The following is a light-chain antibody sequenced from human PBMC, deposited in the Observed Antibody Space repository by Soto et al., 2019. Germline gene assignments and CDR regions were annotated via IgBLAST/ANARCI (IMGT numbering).Light chain of an antibody. J-gene: IGLJ3*02. CDR1: SSNIGNNY. V-gene: IGLV1-51*01. CDR2: DND. Sequence: QSVLTQPPSVSAAPGQKVTISCSGSSSNIGNNYVSWYQQFPGTAPKLLIYDNDKRPSGIPDRFSGSKSGTSATLGITGLRTGDDADYYCGTWDNSLSTGVFGGGTKLTVL. CDR3: GTWDNSLSTGV.